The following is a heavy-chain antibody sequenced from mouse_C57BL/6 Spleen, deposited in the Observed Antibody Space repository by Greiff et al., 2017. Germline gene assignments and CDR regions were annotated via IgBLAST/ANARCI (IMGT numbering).Heavy chain of an antibody. CDR2: FHPYNDDT. Sequence: QFQLQQSGAELVKPGASVKMSCKASGYTFTTYPLEWMKQNHGKSLEWIGNFHPYNDDTKYNEKFKGKATLTVEKSSSTVYLEISRLTSDDSAIYYCARGYSNQYYYDMDCWGQGASVTVSS. CDR3: ARGYSNQYYYDMDC. D-gene: IGHD2-5*01. CDR1: GYTFTTYP. V-gene: IGHV1-47*01. J-gene: IGHJ4*01.